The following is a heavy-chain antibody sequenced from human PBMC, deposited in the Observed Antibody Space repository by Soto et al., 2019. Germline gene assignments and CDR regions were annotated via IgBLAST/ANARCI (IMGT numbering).Heavy chain of an antibody. J-gene: IGHJ6*02. V-gene: IGHV3-21*01. CDR2: ISSSSDDI. CDR3: ARRGSSSLREMDV. D-gene: IGHD6-13*01. CDR1: GFTFSYYT. Sequence: GGSLRLSCAASGFTFSYYTMNWVRQAPGKGLEWVTSISSSSDDIYYADSVKGRFTIPRDNAKNSLYLQMISLRAEDTAVCYCARRGSSSLREMDVWGQGTAVTVSS.